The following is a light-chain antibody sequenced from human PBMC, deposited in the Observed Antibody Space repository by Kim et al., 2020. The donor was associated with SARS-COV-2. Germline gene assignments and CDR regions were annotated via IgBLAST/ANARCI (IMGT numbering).Light chain of an antibody. Sequence: SVSPGQTASITCSGDKVGDKYACWYQQKPGQSPVLVIYQDSKRPSGIPVRFSGSNSGNTATLTISGTQAMDEADYYCQAWDSSTWVFGGGTQLTVL. V-gene: IGLV3-1*01. CDR3: QAWDSSTWV. CDR1: KVGDKY. J-gene: IGLJ3*02. CDR2: QDS.